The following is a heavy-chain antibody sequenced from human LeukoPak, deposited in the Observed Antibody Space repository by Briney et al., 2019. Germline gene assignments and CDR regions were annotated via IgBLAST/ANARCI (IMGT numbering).Heavy chain of an antibody. J-gene: IGHJ4*02. CDR3: ARDRDDYYDSSGYFDY. CDR1: GFTFSNYW. V-gene: IGHV3-7*01. D-gene: IGHD3-22*01. Sequence: QPGGSLRLSCAASGFTFSNYWMSWVRQAPGKGLEWVANIKQDGSEKYYVDSVKGRFTISRDNAKNSLYLQMNSLRAEDTAVYYCARDRDDYYDSSGYFDYWGQGTLVTVSS. CDR2: IKQDGSEK.